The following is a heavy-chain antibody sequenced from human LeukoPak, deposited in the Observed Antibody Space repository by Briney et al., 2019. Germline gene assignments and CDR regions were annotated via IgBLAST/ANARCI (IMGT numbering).Heavy chain of an antibody. J-gene: IGHJ6*03. Sequence: GGSLRLSFAASGFTFISYSMNWVRQAPGKGLEWVSYISSSSSTIYYADSVKGRFTISIDNAKNSLYLQMNSLRAEDTALYYCAKDIAAAGTSGGYMDVWGKGTTVTISS. CDR3: AKDIAAAGTSGGYMDV. CDR2: ISSSSSTI. CDR1: GFTFISYS. V-gene: IGHV3-48*01. D-gene: IGHD6-13*01.